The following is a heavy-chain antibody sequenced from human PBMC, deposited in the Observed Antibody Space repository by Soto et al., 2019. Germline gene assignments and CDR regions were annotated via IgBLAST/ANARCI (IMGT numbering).Heavy chain of an antibody. CDR1: GFTFSSYG. CDR2: ISYDGSNK. V-gene: IGHV3-30*18. Sequence: QVQLVESGGGVVQPGRSLRLSCAASGFTFSSYGMHWVRQAPGKGLEWVAVISYDGSNKYYADSVKGRFTISRDNSKNTLYRPMNSLRAEDTAVYYCAKDNLDFYGDYVRGVLDYWGQGTLVTVSS. J-gene: IGHJ4*02. CDR3: AKDNLDFYGDYVRGVLDY. D-gene: IGHD4-17*01.